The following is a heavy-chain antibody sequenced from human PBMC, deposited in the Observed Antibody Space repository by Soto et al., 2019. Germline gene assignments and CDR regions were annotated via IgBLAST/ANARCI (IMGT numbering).Heavy chain of an antibody. Sequence: SETLSLTCTVSGGSISSYYWSWIRQPPGKGLEWIGYIYYSGSTNYKPSLKSRVTISVDTSKNRFSLKLSPVTAADTAVYYCARQNTYDFWSTHAFDIWGQGTMVTVSS. CDR2: IYYSGST. D-gene: IGHD3-3*01. CDR1: GGSISSYY. J-gene: IGHJ3*02. CDR3: ARQNTYDFWSTHAFDI. V-gene: IGHV4-59*08.